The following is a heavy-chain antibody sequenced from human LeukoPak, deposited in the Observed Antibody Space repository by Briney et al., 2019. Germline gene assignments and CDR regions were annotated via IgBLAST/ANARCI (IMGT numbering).Heavy chain of an antibody. CDR2: IRYDGSNK. V-gene: IGHV3-30*02. CDR3: AKDFGFDYYGSLWEHNFDY. D-gene: IGHD3-10*01. Sequence: PGGSLRLSCAASGFTFSSYGMHWVRQAPGKGLERVAFIRYDGSNKYYADSVKGRFTISRDNSKNTLYLQMNSLRAEDTAVYYCAKDFGFDYYGSLWEHNFDYWGQGTLVTVSS. J-gene: IGHJ4*02. CDR1: GFTFSSYG.